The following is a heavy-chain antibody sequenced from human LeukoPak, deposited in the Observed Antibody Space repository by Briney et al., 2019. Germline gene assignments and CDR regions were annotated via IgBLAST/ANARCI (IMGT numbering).Heavy chain of an antibody. V-gene: IGHV4-4*07. J-gene: IGHJ4*02. CDR3: AREVYAAGPYYFDY. D-gene: IGHD6-13*01. CDR2: IYTSGST. CDR1: GGSISSYY. Sequence: SETLSLTCTVSGGSISSYYWSWIRQPAGKGLEWIGRIYTSGSTNYNPSLKGRVTMSVDTSKNQFSLKLSSVTAADTAVYYCAREVYAAGPYYFDYWGQGTLVTVSS.